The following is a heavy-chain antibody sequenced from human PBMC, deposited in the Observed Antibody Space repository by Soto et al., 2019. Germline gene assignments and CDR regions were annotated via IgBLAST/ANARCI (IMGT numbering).Heavy chain of an antibody. CDR2: ISTYSGIR. D-gene: IGHD2-2*01. CDR3: ARDPSTSRFDY. Sequence: ASVKVSCKASGYTFTSHGVSWLRQAPGQGLEWLGWISTYSGIRNYARKFQDRVTMGSDTSTSTVYMELRSLTSNDTAMYYCARDPSTSRFDYWGQGTLVTVS. CDR1: GYTFTSHG. J-gene: IGHJ4*02. V-gene: IGHV1-18*01.